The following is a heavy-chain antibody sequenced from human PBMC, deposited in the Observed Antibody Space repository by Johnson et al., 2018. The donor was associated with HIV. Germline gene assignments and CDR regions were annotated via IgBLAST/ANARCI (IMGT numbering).Heavy chain of an antibody. V-gene: IGHV3-30*03. CDR1: GFTFSNYD. J-gene: IGHJ3*02. CDR2: ISYDGTNK. CDR3: ARNSWGSSSGSRI. Sequence: QVQLVESGGGVVQPGRSLRLSCAASGFTFSNYDIHWVRQAPGKGLEWVAFISYDGTNKYYADSVKGRFSISRDNAKKSLYLRMNSLRAEDTAVYYCARNSWGSSSGSRIWGQGTMVTVSS. D-gene: IGHD6-6*01.